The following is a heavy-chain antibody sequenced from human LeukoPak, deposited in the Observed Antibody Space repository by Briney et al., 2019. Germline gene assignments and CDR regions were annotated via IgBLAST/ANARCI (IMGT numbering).Heavy chain of an antibody. V-gene: IGHV1-2*02. CDR3: AREGVRFLEWLTN. J-gene: IGHJ4*02. D-gene: IGHD3-3*01. Sequence: ASVKVSCKASGYTFTGYYMHWVRQAPGQGLEWMGWINPNSGGTNYAQKFQGRATMTRDTSISTAYMELSRLRSDDTAVYYCAREGVRFLEWLTNWGQGTLVTVSS. CDR1: GYTFTGYY. CDR2: INPNSGGT.